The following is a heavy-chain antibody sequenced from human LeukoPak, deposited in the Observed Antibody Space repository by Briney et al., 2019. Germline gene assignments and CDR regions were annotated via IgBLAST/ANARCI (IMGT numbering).Heavy chain of an antibody. Sequence: PSETLSLTCAVSGGSISSGNWWSWVRQPPGKGLEWIGEIYHSGSTNYNPSLKSRVTMSVDTSKNHFSLKLMSVTAADTATYYCARVFYSDTSVYSGGFDYWGLGTLVTVSS. CDR1: GGSISSGNW. V-gene: IGHV4-4*02. CDR2: IYHSGST. CDR3: ARVFYSDTSVYSGGFDY. J-gene: IGHJ4*02. D-gene: IGHD3-22*01.